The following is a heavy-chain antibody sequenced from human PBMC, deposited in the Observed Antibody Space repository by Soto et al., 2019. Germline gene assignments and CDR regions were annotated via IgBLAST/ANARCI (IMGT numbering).Heavy chain of an antibody. CDR3: ARDDYDSSGYYSQFEY. V-gene: IGHV3-30-3*01. Sequence: PGGSLRLSCAASGFTFSSYAMHLVRQAQGKGLEGVEVISYDGSNKYYADSVKGRFTISRDNSKNTLYLQMNSLRAEETAVYYCARDDYDSSGYYSQFEYWGQGTMVTVSS. J-gene: IGHJ4*02. CDR2: ISYDGSNK. D-gene: IGHD3-22*01. CDR1: GFTFSSYA.